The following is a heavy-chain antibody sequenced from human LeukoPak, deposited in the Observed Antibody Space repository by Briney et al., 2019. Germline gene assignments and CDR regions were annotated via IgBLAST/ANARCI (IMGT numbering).Heavy chain of an antibody. D-gene: IGHD2-2*01. V-gene: IGHV4-39*07. J-gene: IGHJ4*02. CDR3: ARGVLGYCSSTSCSYFDY. CDR1: GGSISSNSYY. Sequence: SETLSLTCTVSGGSISSNSYYWDWIRQPPGKGLEWIGSIYYSGSTYYNPSLKSRVTISVDTSKNQFSLKLSSVTAADTAVYYCARGVLGYCSSTSCSYFDYWGQGTLVTVSS. CDR2: IYYSGST.